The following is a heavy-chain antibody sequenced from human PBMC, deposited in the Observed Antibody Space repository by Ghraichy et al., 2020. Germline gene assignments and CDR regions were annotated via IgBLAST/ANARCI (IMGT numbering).Heavy chain of an antibody. D-gene: IGHD4-17*01. V-gene: IGHV1-69*04. Sequence: SVKVSCKASGGTFSSYAISWVRQAPGQGLEWMGRIIPILGIANYAQKFQGRVTITADKSTSTAYMELSSLRSEDTAVYYCARSNYGDRQKYYFDYWGQGTLVTVSS. CDR2: IIPILGIA. CDR3: ARSNYGDRQKYYFDY. J-gene: IGHJ4*02. CDR1: GGTFSSYA.